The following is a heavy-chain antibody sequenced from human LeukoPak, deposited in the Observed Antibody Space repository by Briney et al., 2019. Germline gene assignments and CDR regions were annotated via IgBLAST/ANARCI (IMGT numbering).Heavy chain of an antibody. D-gene: IGHD2-2*01. Sequence: SETLSLTCTVSGGSISSYYWSWIRQPPGKGLEWIGYIYYSGSTNYNPSLKSRVTISVDTSKNQFSLKLSSATAADTAVYYCARERRYCSSTSCANDAFDIWGQGTMVTVSS. CDR1: GGSISSYY. J-gene: IGHJ3*02. CDR2: IYYSGST. V-gene: IGHV4-59*01. CDR3: ARERRYCSSTSCANDAFDI.